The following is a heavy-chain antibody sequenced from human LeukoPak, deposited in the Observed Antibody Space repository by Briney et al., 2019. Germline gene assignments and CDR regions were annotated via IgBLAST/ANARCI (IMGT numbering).Heavy chain of an antibody. D-gene: IGHD2-2*02. J-gene: IGHJ5*02. CDR1: GITFSDYY. V-gene: IGHV3-11*06. Sequence: KPGGSLRLSCAASGITFSDYYMSWIRQAPGKGLEWVSYISGTSSYTSYADSVKGRFTISRDNAKNSLYLQLNSLRPEDTALYYCARVGVDTPRNNWFDPWGQGTLVTVSS. CDR3: ARVGVDTPRNNWFDP. CDR2: ISGTSSYT.